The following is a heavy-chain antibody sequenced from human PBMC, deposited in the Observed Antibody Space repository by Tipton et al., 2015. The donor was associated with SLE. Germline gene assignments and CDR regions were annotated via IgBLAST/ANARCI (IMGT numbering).Heavy chain of an antibody. V-gene: IGHV4-59*01. D-gene: IGHD3-22*01. Sequence: TLSLTCTVSGGSISSYYWSWIRQPPGKGLEWIGYIYYSGSTNYNPSLKSLVTISVDTSKNQFSLKLSSVTAADTAVYYCARDLGWSKEMYYYDISGFDCWGQGTLVTVSS. J-gene: IGHJ4*02. CDR2: IYYSGST. CDR3: ARDLGWSKEMYYYDISGFDC. CDR1: GGSISSYY.